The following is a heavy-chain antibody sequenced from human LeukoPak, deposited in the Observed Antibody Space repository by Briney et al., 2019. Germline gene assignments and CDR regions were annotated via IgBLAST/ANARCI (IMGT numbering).Heavy chain of an antibody. CDR2: IQYDGNIK. V-gene: IGHV3-30*02. Sequence: PGGSLRLSCTASGFTFSSYGMLWVRQSPGKGLEWVAFIQYDGNIKFYADSMKGRFTISRDNSKNTLYLHINSLRPEDTALYYCVKDNPLDYWGQGTLVIVSS. CDR1: GFTFSSYG. D-gene: IGHD1-14*01. CDR3: VKDNPLDY. J-gene: IGHJ4*02.